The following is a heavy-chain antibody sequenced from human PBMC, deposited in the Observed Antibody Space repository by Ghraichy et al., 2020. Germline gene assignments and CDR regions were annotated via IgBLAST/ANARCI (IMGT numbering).Heavy chain of an antibody. Sequence: SETLSLTCTVSGGSISSSSYYWGWIRQPPGKGLEWIGSIYYSGSTYYNPSLKSRVTISVDTSKNQFSLKLSSVTAADTAVYYCARLGVGFDYWGQGTLVTVSS. D-gene: IGHD1-26*01. CDR3: ARLGVGFDY. J-gene: IGHJ4*02. V-gene: IGHV4-39*01. CDR1: GGSISSSSYY. CDR2: IYYSGST.